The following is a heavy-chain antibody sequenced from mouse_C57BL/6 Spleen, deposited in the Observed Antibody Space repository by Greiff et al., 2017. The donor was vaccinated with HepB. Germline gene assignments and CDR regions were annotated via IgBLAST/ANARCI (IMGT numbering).Heavy chain of an antibody. J-gene: IGHJ4*01. CDR1: GYTFTDYY. V-gene: IGHV1-19*01. CDR2: INPYNGGT. Sequence: EVQLQQPGPVLVKPGASVKMSCKASGYTFTDYYMNWVKQSHGKSLEWIGVINPYNGGTSYNQKFKGKATLTVDKSSSTAYMELNSLTSEDSAVYYCARRGDYNAMDYWGQGTSVTVSS. CDR3: ARRGDYNAMDY.